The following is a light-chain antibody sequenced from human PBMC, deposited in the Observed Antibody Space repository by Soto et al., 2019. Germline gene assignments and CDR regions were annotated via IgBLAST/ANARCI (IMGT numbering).Light chain of an antibody. J-gene: IGLJ1*01. CDR2: GNS. CDR1: SSNIGAGHD. CDR3: QSYDSSPRGYV. Sequence: QSVLTQPPSVSGAPGQRVTISCTGSSSNIGAGHDVHWYQQLPGTAPKLLIYGNSNRPSGVPDRFSGSKSGTSASLAITGLQAEDEADYYCQSYDSSPRGYVFGTGTKVTVL. V-gene: IGLV1-40*01.